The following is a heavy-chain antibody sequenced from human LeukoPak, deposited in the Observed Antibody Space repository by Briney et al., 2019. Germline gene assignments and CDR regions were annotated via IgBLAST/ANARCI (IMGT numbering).Heavy chain of an antibody. Sequence: GGSLRLSCAASGFTFSSYAMSWVRQAPGKGLEWVSAISGSGGSTYYADSVKGRFTISRDNSKNTLYLQMNSLRADDPAVYYCAKFTAPFGPSSFDYWGQGTLVTVSS. CDR1: GFTFSSYA. D-gene: IGHD2-21*02. CDR2: ISGSGGST. CDR3: AKFTAPFGPSSFDY. V-gene: IGHV3-23*01. J-gene: IGHJ4*02.